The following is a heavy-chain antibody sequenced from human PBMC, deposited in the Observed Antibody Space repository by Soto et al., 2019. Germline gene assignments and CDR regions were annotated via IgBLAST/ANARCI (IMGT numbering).Heavy chain of an antibody. CDR2: IWYDGSNK. CDR3: ARGTTVFGGWPVYFDY. J-gene: IGHJ4*02. V-gene: IGHV3-33*01. Sequence: TGGSLRLSCAASGFTFSSYGMHWVRQAPGKGLEWVAVIWYDGSNKYYADSVKGRFTISRDNSKNTLYLQMNSLRAEDTAVYYCARGTTVFGGWPVYFDYWGQGTLVTSPQ. CDR1: GFTFSSYG. D-gene: IGHD3-16*01.